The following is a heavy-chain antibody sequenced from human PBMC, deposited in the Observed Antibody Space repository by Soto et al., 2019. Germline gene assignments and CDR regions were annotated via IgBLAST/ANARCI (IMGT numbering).Heavy chain of an antibody. D-gene: IGHD4-17*01. V-gene: IGHV4-59*01. CDR2: IYYTGST. CDR3: TRVGGYYGDYPNFDY. J-gene: IGHJ4*02. CDR1: GSSISPFY. Sequence: SETLSRTCTLSGSSISPFYWSRIRNPPGKGLEWIGYIYYTGSTKYNPSLKSRVTLSLGTSRNQLSLKLSSVTAADTAVYYCTRVGGYYGDYPNFDYWGPGTLVTVSS.